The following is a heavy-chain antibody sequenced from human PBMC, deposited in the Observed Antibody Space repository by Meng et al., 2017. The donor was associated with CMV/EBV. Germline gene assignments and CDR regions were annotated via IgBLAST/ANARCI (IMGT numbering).Heavy chain of an antibody. CDR3: ARSDCSSTSCYNYYYYGMDV. CDR1: GFTFSSYW. J-gene: IGHJ6*02. Sequence: GESLKIFCAASGFTFSSYWMSWVRQAPGKGLEWVANIKQDGSEKYYVDSVKGRFTISRDNAKNSLYLQMNSLRAEDTAVYYCARSDCSSTSCYNYYYYGMDVWGQGTTVTVSS. D-gene: IGHD2-2*02. CDR2: IKQDGSEK. V-gene: IGHV3-7*01.